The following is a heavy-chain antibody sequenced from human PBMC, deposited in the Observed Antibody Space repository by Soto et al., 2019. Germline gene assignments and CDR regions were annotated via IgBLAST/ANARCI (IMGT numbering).Heavy chain of an antibody. V-gene: IGHV3-66*01. CDR1: GFTLSSGY. CDR2: ISKSGDT. Sequence: EVQLVESGGGLVQPGGSLRLSCAASGFTLSSGYLYWFRQAPGRGLEWVSSISKSGDTYYAASVKGRFTISRNNYKSTLFLQMNSLRAEDTAVYYCARGTVGTNPNWLGPWGQGTLVTVSS. CDR3: ARGTVGTNPNWLGP. D-gene: IGHD1-26*01. J-gene: IGHJ5*02.